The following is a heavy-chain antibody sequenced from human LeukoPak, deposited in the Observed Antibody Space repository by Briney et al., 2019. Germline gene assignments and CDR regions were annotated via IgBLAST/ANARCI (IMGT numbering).Heavy chain of an antibody. CDR3: ATLPGGVTTPNPS. J-gene: IGHJ5*02. D-gene: IGHD4-17*01. CDR1: GYSISSAYY. V-gene: IGHV4-61*02. CDR2: VSTSGST. Sequence: PSETLSLTCTVSGYSISSAYYWSWIRQTAGKGLEWIGRVSTSGSTNYNPSLKSRVTISLDTSKNQFSLKLTSVTAADTAVYYCATLPGGVTTPNPSWGQGTLVTVSS.